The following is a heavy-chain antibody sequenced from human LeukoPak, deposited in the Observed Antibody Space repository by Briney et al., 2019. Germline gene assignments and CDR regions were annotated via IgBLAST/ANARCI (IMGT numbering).Heavy chain of an antibody. V-gene: IGHV4-34*01. CDR1: GGSFSGYY. D-gene: IGHD6-19*01. J-gene: IGHJ4*02. CDR2: INHSGST. CDR3: ARETPLIAVAGTFDY. Sequence: PSETLSLTCAVYGGSFSGYYWSWIRPPPGKGLEWIGEINHSGSTNYNPSLKSRVTISVDTSKNQFSLKLSSVTAADTAVYYCARETPLIAVAGTFDYWGQGTLVTVSS.